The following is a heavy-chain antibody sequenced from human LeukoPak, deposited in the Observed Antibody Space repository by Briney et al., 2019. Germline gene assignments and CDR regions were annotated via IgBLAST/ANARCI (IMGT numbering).Heavy chain of an antibody. J-gene: IGHJ4*02. CDR2: INSNGSST. V-gene: IGHV3-74*01. D-gene: IGHD3-22*01. CDR1: GFTFSSYW. Sequence: GGSLRLSCAASGFTFSSYWMHWVRQAPGKGLVWVSRINSNGSSTSYADSVKGRFTISRDNAKNTLYLQMNSLRAEDTAVYYCARSHSSGYSHFEYWGQGTLVTVSS. CDR3: ARSHSSGYSHFEY.